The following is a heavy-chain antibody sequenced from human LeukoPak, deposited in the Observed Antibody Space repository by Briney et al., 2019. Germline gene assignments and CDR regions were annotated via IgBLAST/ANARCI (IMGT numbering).Heavy chain of an antibody. CDR1: GGSISSYY. D-gene: IGHD4-17*01. V-gene: IGHV4-59*08. Sequence: SETLSLTCTVSGGSISSYYWSWIRQPPGKGLEWIGYIYYSGSTNYNPSLKSRVTISVDTSKNQFSLKLSSVTAADTAVYCCARHVRWYGDLKFDYWGQGTLVTVSS. CDR2: IYYSGST. CDR3: ARHVRWYGDLKFDY. J-gene: IGHJ4*02.